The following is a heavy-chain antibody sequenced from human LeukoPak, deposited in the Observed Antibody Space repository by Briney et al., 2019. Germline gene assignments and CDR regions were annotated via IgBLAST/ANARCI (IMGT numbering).Heavy chain of an antibody. D-gene: IGHD3-10*01. CDR3: ARGYGSGSYYPTSLFHY. CDR2: IYYSGST. CDR1: GGSIRSSIYY. J-gene: IGHJ4*02. Sequence: SETLSLTCTVSGGSIRSSIYYWGWIRQPPGKGLEWIGNIYYSGSTYYNPSLKSRVTISLDTSKNQLSLKLSSVTAADTAVYYCARGYGSGSYYPTSLFHYWGQGTLVTVSS. V-gene: IGHV4-39*07.